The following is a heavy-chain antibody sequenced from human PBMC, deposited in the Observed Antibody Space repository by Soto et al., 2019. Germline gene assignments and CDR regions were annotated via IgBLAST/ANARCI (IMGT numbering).Heavy chain of an antibody. CDR2: IYYSGST. D-gene: IGHD1-26*01. CDR3: ARVQESGSYSGYYYYYYGMDV. Sequence: SETLSLTCTVSGGSISSYYWSWIRQPPGKGLEWIGYIYYSGSTNYNPSLKSRVTISVDTSKNQFSLKLSSVTAADTAVYYCARVQESGSYSGYYYYYYGMDVWGQGTTVTVSS. V-gene: IGHV4-59*01. J-gene: IGHJ6*02. CDR1: GGSISSYY.